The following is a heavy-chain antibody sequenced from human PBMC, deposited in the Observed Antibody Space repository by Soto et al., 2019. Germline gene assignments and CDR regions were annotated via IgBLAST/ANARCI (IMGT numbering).Heavy chain of an antibody. J-gene: IGHJ4*02. CDR2: ISWNSGSI. Sequence: EVQLVESGGGSVQPGRSLRLSCVASGFTFESYAMHWVRQVPGKGLEWVSGISWNSGSIGYEDSVKGRFTISRENAQKSLYLERNSLRVEDTAFYYCVKDIHEQWLVSHFEYWGQGALVTVSS. D-gene: IGHD6-19*01. CDR3: VKDIHEQWLVSHFEY. CDR1: GFTFESYA. V-gene: IGHV3-9*01.